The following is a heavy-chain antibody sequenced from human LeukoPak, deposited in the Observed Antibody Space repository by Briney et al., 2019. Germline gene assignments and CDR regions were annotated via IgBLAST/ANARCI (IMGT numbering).Heavy chain of an antibody. V-gene: IGHV3-30*03. CDR2: ISYDGSNK. J-gene: IGHJ5*02. Sequence: GGSLRLSCAASGFTFSSYGMHWVRQAPGKGLEWVAVISYDGSNKYYADSVKGRFTISRDNSKNTLYLQMNSLRAEDTAVYYCARDLDRRGAYYYDSSGPIWFDPWGQGTLVTVSS. CDR1: GFTFSSYG. CDR3: ARDLDRRGAYYYDSSGPIWFDP. D-gene: IGHD3-22*01.